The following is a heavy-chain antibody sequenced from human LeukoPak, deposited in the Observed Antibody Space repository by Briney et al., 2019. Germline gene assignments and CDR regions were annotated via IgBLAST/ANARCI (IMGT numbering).Heavy chain of an antibody. CDR3: AKDAAVALYYFDY. V-gene: IGHV3-30*02. D-gene: IGHD6-19*01. J-gene: IGHJ4*02. Sequence: GGSLRLSCAAPGFTFSSYGMHWVRQAPGKGLEWVAFIRYDGSNKYYADSVKGRFTISRDNSKNTLYLQMNSLRAEDTAVYYCAKDAAVALYYFDYWGQGTLVTVSS. CDR2: IRYDGSNK. CDR1: GFTFSSYG.